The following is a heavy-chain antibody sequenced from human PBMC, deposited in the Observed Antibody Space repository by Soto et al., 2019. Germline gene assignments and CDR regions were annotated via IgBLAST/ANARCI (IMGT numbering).Heavy chain of an antibody. J-gene: IGHJ6*03. D-gene: IGHD6-6*01. CDR3: ARRARPDFYYMDV. Sequence: GGSLRLSCAASGFTLSGYAMDWVRQAPGKGLEYVSGISSNGFGTYYANSVQGRFTITRDNSKNTVYLQMGSLRPEEMAVYYCARRARPDFYYMDVWGKGTTVTVSS. CDR2: ISSNGFGT. CDR1: GFTLSGYA. V-gene: IGHV3-64*01.